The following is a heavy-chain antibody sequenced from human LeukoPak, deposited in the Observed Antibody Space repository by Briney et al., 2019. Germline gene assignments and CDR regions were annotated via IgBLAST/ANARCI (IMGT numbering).Heavy chain of an antibody. CDR1: GFDFSSYS. V-gene: IGHV3-48*04. D-gene: IGHD6-13*01. J-gene: IGHJ4*02. CDR2: ISSSSSTI. Sequence: PGGSLRLSCAASGFDFSSYSMNWVRQAPGKGLEWVSYISSSSSTIYYADSVKGRFTISRDNAKNSLYLQMNSLRAEDTAVYYCASQSSSSWYWGQGTLVTVSS. CDR3: ASQSSSSWY.